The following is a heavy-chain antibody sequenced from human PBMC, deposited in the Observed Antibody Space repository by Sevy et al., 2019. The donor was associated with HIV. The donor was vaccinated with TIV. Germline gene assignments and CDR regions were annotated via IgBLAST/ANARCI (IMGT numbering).Heavy chain of an antibody. Sequence: ASVKVSCKASGDTFKTYGISWVRQAPGQGLEWMGGIIPIYGTKNYAQKFQGRISISEDESTTTVYMQLTSLKSDDTAVYYCARDLQSSWFGSKGENWLDPWGQGTLVTVSS. D-gene: IGHD3-10*01. J-gene: IGHJ5*02. V-gene: IGHV1-69*13. CDR2: IIPIYGTK. CDR3: ARDLQSSWFGSKGENWLDP. CDR1: GDTFKTYG.